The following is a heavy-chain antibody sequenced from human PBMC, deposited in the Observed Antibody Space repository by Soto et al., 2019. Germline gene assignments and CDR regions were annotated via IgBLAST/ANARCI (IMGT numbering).Heavy chain of an antibody. J-gene: IGHJ4*02. CDR3: ARRRLFSYGSGSPYYFDY. CDR1: GGSFSGYY. V-gene: IGHV4-34*01. Sequence: XXTLSLTCAVYGGSFSGYYWRWIRQPPGKGLEWIGEINHSGSTNYNPSLKSRVTISVDTSKNQFSLKLSSVTAADTAVYYCARRRLFSYGSGSPYYFDYWGQGTLVTVSS. D-gene: IGHD3-10*01. CDR2: INHSGST.